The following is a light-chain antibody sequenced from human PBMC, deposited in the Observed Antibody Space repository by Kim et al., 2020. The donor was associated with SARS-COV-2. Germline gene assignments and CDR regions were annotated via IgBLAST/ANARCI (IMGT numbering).Light chain of an antibody. Sequence: EIVLTQSPATLSLSPGERATLSCRASQSVGSTLAWFQQKPGQAPRLLICETSNRATGIPARFSGSGSGTAFTLTISSLEPEDFAVYYCQIRYSRPFTFGGGAKGDSK. J-gene: IGKJ4*01. CDR1: QSVGST. CDR2: ETS. CDR3: QIRYSRPFT. V-gene: IGKV3-11*01.